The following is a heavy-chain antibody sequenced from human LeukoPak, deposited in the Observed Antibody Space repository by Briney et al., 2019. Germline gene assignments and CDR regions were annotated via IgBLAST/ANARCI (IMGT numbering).Heavy chain of an antibody. CDR2: IYHSGST. CDR3: ARRKRWLQFSFDP. CDR1: GYSISSGYY. J-gene: IGHJ5*02. Sequence: SETLSLTCAVSGYSISSGYYWGWIRQPPGKGLEWIGSIYHSGSTYYNPSLKSRVTISVDTSKNQFSLRLSSVTAADTAVYYCARRKRWLQFSFDPWGQGTLVTVSS. V-gene: IGHV4-38-2*01. D-gene: IGHD5-24*01.